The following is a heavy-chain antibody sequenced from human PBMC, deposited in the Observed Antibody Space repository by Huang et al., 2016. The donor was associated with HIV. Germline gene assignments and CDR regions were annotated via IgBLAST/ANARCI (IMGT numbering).Heavy chain of an antibody. J-gene: IGHJ3*02. V-gene: IGHV5-51*01. CDR3: ARQGVGDFVVEPTGLGAFDI. Sequence: EVQLVQSGAVVKKPGESLKISCKGSGYTFNGYWIGWVRQMTGKGREWRGISSPGDSDTTYSPSFQGQVTISADKSISTAYLQWSGLKASDTAMYYCARQGVGDFVVEPTGLGAFDIWGQGTMVTVSS. D-gene: IGHD2-2*01. CDR2: SSPGDSDT. CDR1: GYTFNGYW.